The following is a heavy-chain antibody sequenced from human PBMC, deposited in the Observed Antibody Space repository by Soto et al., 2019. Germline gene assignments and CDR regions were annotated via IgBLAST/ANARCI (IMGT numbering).Heavy chain of an antibody. D-gene: IGHD2-2*01. CDR3: CRVVPPDYYYYYYMDV. CDR2: IKQDGSEK. V-gene: IGHV3-7*01. CDR1: GFTFSSYW. J-gene: IGHJ6*03. Sequence: GESLKISCAASGFTFSSYWMSWVRQAPGKGLEWVANIKQDGSEKYYVDSVKGRFTISRDNAKNSLYLQMNSLRAEDTAVYYCCRVVPPDYYYYYYMDVWGKGTTVTVSS.